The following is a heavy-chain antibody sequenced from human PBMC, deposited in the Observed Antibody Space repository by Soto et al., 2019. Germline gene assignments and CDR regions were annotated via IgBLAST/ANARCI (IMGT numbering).Heavy chain of an antibody. CDR1: GFTFSSYW. V-gene: IGHV3-74*01. D-gene: IGHD6-13*01. CDR2: INSDGSRT. CDR3: ARGTPGIASAGTDY. J-gene: IGHJ4*02. Sequence: EVQLVESGGGLVQPGGSLRLSCAASGFTFSSYWMHWVRQAPGKGLVWVARINSDGSRTSYADSVKGRFTISRDNVKNTLYLQMNRLRAGETAVYYCARGTPGIASAGTDYWGQGTLVPVSS.